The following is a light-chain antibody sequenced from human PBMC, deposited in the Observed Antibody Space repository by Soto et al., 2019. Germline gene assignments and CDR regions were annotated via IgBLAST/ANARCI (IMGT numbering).Light chain of an antibody. J-gene: IGLJ1*01. V-gene: IGLV2-14*01. Sequence: QSALTQPASVSGSPGQSITISCTGTSSDVGGYNYVSWYQQHPGKAPKLMIFDVSDRPSGVSNRFSGPKSGNTASLTISGLQPEDEADYYCSSYTSSSTRVFGTGTKLTVL. CDR3: SSYTSSSTRV. CDR2: DVS. CDR1: SSDVGGYNY.